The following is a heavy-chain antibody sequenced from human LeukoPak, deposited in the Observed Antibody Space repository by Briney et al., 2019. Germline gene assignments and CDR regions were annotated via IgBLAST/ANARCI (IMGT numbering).Heavy chain of an antibody. CDR1: GYSFTSYW. CDR3: ARLLAAPYYINF. Sequence: GESLKISCKGSGYSFTSYWIAWVRQMPGQGLEWLGIIYPRDSDTRYSPSFQGQVSISVDTSIDTAYLRWSSVKASDTAMYYCARLLAAPYYINFWGQGTLVTVSS. V-gene: IGHV5-51*01. CDR2: IYPRDSDT. J-gene: IGHJ4*02. D-gene: IGHD6-25*01.